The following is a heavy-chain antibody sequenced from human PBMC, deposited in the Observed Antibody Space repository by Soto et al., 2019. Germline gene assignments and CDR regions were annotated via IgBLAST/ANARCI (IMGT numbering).Heavy chain of an antibody. Sequence: QVQLVQSGAEVKKPGASVKVSCKASGYTFTSYAMHWVRQAPGQRLEWMGWINAGNGNTKYSQKFQGGVTITRDTSASTAYMELSSLRSEDTAVYYCARDVPDYYDSSGSDYWGQGTLVTVSS. D-gene: IGHD3-22*01. J-gene: IGHJ4*02. CDR2: INAGNGNT. V-gene: IGHV1-3*01. CDR3: ARDVPDYYDSSGSDY. CDR1: GYTFTSYA.